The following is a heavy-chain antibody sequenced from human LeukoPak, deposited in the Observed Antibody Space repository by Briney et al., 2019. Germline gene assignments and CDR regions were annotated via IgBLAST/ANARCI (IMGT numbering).Heavy chain of an antibody. CDR2: IYYSGST. V-gene: IGHV4-31*03. J-gene: IGHJ4*02. CDR1: GGSINSGDYY. CDR3: ARMSGRESSGYYLDY. D-gene: IGHD3-22*01. Sequence: SETLSLTCTVSGGSINSGDYYWSWIRQHPGKGLEWTGYIYYSGSTYHNPSLKSRVTISVDTSKNHFSLKLSSVTAADTAVYYCARMSGRESSGYYLDYWGQGTLVTVSS.